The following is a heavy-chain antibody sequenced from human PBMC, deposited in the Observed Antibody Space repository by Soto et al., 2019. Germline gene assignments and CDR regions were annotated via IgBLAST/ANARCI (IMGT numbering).Heavy chain of an antibody. CDR3: ARSVAARPDYYYGMDV. Sequence: QVQLVQSGAEVKKPGASVKVSCKASGYTFTSYAMHWVRQAPGQRLEWMGWINAGNGNTKYSQKFQGRVPITRDTSASTAYMELSSLRSEDTAVYYCARSVAARPDYYYGMDVWGQGTTVTVSS. J-gene: IGHJ6*02. D-gene: IGHD6-6*01. CDR2: INAGNGNT. V-gene: IGHV1-3*01. CDR1: GYTFTSYA.